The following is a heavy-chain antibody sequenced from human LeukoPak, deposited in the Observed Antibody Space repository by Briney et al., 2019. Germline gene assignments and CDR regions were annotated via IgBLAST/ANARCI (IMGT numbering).Heavy chain of an antibody. D-gene: IGHD3-22*01. V-gene: IGHV3-48*01. J-gene: IGHJ4*02. CDR3: ARGEDYDSSGYYYGS. CDR1: KFTFSSYS. Sequence: PGGSLRLSCAASKFTFSSYSMNWVRQAPGKGLEWVSYISSSSSTIYYADSVKGRFTISRDNAKDSLYLQMNSLRAEDTAVCYCARGEDYDSSGYYYGSWGQGTLVTVSS. CDR2: ISSSSSTI.